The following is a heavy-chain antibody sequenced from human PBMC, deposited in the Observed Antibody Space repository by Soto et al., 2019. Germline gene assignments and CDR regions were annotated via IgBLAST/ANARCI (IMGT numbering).Heavy chain of an antibody. CDR2: INHSGST. CDR3: ARAAPRYCSGNSCDSGRDY. Sequence: QVQLQQWGAGLLKPSETLSLTCAVYGGSFSGYYWCWIRQPPGKGLEWLGEINHSGSTNYNQSLKRRVKISVDTSKNQFSLKLSSVTAADTAVYYCARAAPRYCSGNSCDSGRDYWGQGTLVTVSS. D-gene: IGHD2-15*01. CDR1: GGSFSGYY. V-gene: IGHV4-34*01. J-gene: IGHJ4*02.